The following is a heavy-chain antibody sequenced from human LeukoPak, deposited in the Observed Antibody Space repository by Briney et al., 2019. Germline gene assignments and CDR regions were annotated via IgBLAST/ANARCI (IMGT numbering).Heavy chain of an antibody. D-gene: IGHD3-10*01. Sequence: HAGGSLRLSCAASGFTFNSYWMHWVRQVPGKGLVWVSRINSDGSRTNYVDSAKGRFTISRDNAKNTLFLQMNSLRAEDTAVYYCAKDGLWFGELLPYYFDYWGQGTLVTVSS. J-gene: IGHJ4*02. CDR3: AKDGLWFGELLPYYFDY. V-gene: IGHV3-74*01. CDR2: INSDGSRT. CDR1: GFTFNSYW.